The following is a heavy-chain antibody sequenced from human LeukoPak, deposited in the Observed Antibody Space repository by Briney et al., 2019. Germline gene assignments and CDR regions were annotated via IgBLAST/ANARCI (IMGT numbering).Heavy chain of an antibody. CDR2: IIPIFGTA. CDR1: GYTFTSYD. Sequence: SVKVSCKASGYTFTSYDISWVRQAPGQGLEWMGGIIPIFGTANYAQKFQGRVTITADESTSTAYMELSSLRSEDTAVYYCANRRRASRGYGMDVWGQGITVTVSS. V-gene: IGHV1-69*13. D-gene: IGHD1-1*01. J-gene: IGHJ6*02. CDR3: ANRRRASRGYGMDV.